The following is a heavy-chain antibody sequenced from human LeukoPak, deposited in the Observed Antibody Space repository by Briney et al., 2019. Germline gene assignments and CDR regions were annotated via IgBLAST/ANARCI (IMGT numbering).Heavy chain of an antibody. D-gene: IGHD3-10*01. CDR3: ARYGWFGAPGQGY. CDR2: IYSSGST. CDR1: GGSISSGTYY. Sequence: SETLSLTCNVSGGSISSGTYYWSWIRQPAGKGLEWIGRIYSSGSTDYNPSLKRRVTISVDTSKNQFSLKLSSVTAADTAVYYCARYGWFGAPGQGYWGQGTLVTVSS. V-gene: IGHV4-61*02. J-gene: IGHJ4*02.